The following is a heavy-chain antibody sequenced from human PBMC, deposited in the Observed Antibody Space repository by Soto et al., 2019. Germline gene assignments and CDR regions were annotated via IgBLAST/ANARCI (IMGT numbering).Heavy chain of an antibody. J-gene: IGHJ4*02. CDR3: AREGATSKASDFDY. CDR1: GYTFTDYY. D-gene: IGHD1-1*01. Sequence: ASVKVSCKVSGYTFTDYYIHWVRQAPGQRLEWIGWINTYSGGTDYAQKFHGRVTMTRDTSITTAFMELTRLRSDDTAVYYCAREGATSKASDFDYWGQGTLVTVSS. V-gene: IGHV1-2*02. CDR2: INTYSGGT.